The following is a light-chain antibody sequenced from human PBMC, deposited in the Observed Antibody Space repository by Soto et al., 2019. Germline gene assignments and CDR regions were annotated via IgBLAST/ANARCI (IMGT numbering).Light chain of an antibody. J-gene: IGKJ4*01. CDR1: QAIQNH. CDR3: LQDYYYPLS. Sequence: AIQMTRSPSSLSASVGDRVIITCRASQAIQNHLDWYQQKPGKAPKLLITAASNLEVGVPSRFRGSGSGTGFTLTISSLQPEDFATYYCLQDYYYPLSFGGGTKVDIK. CDR2: AAS. V-gene: IGKV1-6*01.